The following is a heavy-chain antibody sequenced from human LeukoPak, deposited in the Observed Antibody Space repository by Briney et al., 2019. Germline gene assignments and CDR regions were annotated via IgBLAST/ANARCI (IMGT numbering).Heavy chain of an antibody. D-gene: IGHD3-22*01. CDR2: ISSSSSYI. J-gene: IGHJ3*02. V-gene: IGHV3-21*01. CDR3: ARGVGFSQYYYDSSGYPNDAFDI. Sequence: GGSLRLSCAASGFTFSSYSMNWVRQAPGKGLEWVSSISSSSSYIYYADSVKGGFTISRDNAKNSLYLQMNSLRAEDTAVYYCARGVGFSQYYYDSSGYPNDAFDIWGQGTMVTVSS. CDR1: GFTFSSYS.